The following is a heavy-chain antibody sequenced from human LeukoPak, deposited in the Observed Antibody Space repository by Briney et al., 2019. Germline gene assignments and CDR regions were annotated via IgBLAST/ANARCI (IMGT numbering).Heavy chain of an antibody. D-gene: IGHD3-22*01. CDR2: ISGSGGRT. V-gene: IGHV3-23*01. CDR1: GFTFSSYG. Sequence: GGSLRLSCAASGFTFSSYGMSWVRQAPGKGLEWVSGISGSGGRTYFADSVKGRFTISRDNSKNTLYLQMNSLRAEDTAVCYCAKLAHNYDSKVDYWGQGTLVTVSS. J-gene: IGHJ4*02. CDR3: AKLAHNYDSKVDY.